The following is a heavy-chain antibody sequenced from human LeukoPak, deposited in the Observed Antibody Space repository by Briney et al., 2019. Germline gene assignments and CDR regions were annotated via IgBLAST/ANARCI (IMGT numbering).Heavy chain of an antibody. Sequence: SETLSLTCTVSGGSISGDYWSWIRQPPGKGLEWIGYIYDTGSTNYNPSLKSRVTISVDTSKNQISLKLTSVTAADTAVYFCVRRGSSSYWYFDLWGRGTLVTVSS. J-gene: IGHJ2*01. D-gene: IGHD6-13*01. V-gene: IGHV4-59*08. CDR1: GGSISGDY. CDR2: IYDTGST. CDR3: VRRGSSSYWYFDL.